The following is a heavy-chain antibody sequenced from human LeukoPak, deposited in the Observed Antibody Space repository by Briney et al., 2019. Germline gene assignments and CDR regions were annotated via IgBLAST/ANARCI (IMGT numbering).Heavy chain of an antibody. CDR3: ARDKEPFDY. Sequence: ETLSLTCTVSGYSISSGYYWGWIRQPPGKGQEWIGSIYHSGSTYYNPSLKSRVTISVDTSKNQFSLKLSSVTAADTAVYYCARDKEPFDYWGQGTLVTVSS. CDR1: GYSISSGYY. CDR2: IYHSGST. J-gene: IGHJ4*02. V-gene: IGHV4-38-2*02.